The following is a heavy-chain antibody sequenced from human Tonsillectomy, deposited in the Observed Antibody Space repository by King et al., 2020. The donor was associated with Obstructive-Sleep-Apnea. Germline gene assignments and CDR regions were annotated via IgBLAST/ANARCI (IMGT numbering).Heavy chain of an antibody. D-gene: IGHD3-3*01. CDR1: GGSISSSSYY. V-gene: IGHV4-39*07. J-gene: IGHJ5*02. CDR3: ARDPSITVFGVVTPGYNWFDP. Sequence: LHLQESGPGLVKPSETLSLTCTVSGGSISSSSYYWGWIRQPPGKGLEWIGNIYFGWNTYYNPSLKSRVTISVDTSKNQFSLTLSSVTAADTAVYYCARDPSITVFGVVTPGYNWFDPWGQGTLVTVSS. CDR2: IYFGWNT.